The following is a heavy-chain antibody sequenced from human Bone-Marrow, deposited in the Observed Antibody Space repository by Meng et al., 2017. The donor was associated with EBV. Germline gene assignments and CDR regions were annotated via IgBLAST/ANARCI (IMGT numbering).Heavy chain of an antibody. CDR2: INHSGST. V-gene: IGHV4-34*01. J-gene: IGHJ4*02. CDR1: CGSSSGYY. Sequence: QVQLQQCGAGLLXXXXXLXLTXAXXCGSSSGYYWSWIRQPPGKGLEWIGEINHSGSTNYHPSLKSRVTISVDTSKNQFSLKLSSVTAADTAVYYCARPLPSIVSPRLDPFGDWGQGRLVTVSS. CDR3: ARPLPSIVSPRLDPFGD. D-gene: IGHD5/OR15-5a*01.